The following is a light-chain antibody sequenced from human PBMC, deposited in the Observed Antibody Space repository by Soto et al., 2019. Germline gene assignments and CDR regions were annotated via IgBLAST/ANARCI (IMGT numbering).Light chain of an antibody. CDR2: AAS. Sequence: DIQMTQSPASLSASVGDRVTITCQASQNINNYLNLYQQKPGRXPXXLIYAASNLEAGVPSRFRGSGSGTVFPFTISRLQPEDIATYYCQQYKNLPTFGQGTRLEIK. V-gene: IGKV1-33*01. CDR1: QNINNY. J-gene: IGKJ5*01. CDR3: QQYKNLPT.